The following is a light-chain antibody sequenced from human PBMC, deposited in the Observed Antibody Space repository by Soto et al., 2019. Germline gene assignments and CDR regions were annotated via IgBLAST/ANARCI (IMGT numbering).Light chain of an antibody. Sequence: QSVLTQPPSVSAAPGQTVTISCSGSNSNIGNNYVSWYQHVPGTAPRLVIYESDKRPPGIPDRFSGSKSGTSATLGITGLQTGDEADYYCGTWDSRLSGYVVFGGGTTVTVL. J-gene: IGLJ2*01. CDR1: NSNIGNNY. CDR2: ESD. V-gene: IGLV1-51*02. CDR3: GTWDSRLSGYVV.